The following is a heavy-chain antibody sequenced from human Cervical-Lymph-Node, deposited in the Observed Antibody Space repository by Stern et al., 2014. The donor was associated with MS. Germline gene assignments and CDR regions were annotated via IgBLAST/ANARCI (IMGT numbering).Heavy chain of an antibody. V-gene: IGHV2-5*02. Sequence: QITLKESGPTLVKPTQTLTLTCTFSGFSLSTSGVGVGWIRQPPGKALEWLALIYWVDDKRYSPSLKSRLTITKDTSKNQVVLTMTNMDPVDTATYYCAHRSNIASGSYEAARNWFDPWGQGTLVTVSS. CDR3: AHRSNIASGSYEAARNWFDP. J-gene: IGHJ5*02. D-gene: IGHD1-26*01. CDR1: GFSLSTSGVG. CDR2: IYWVDDK.